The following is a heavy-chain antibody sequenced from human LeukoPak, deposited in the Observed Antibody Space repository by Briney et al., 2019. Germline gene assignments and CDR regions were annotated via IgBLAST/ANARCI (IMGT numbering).Heavy chain of an antibody. J-gene: IGHJ4*02. Sequence: GASVKVSCKASGYTFTGYYMHWVRQAPGQGLEWMGWNNPNSGGTNYAQKFQGRVTMTRDTSISTAYMELSRLRSDDTAVYYCARATSKVVRGAFDYWGQGTLVTVSS. D-gene: IGHD3-10*01. CDR2: NNPNSGGT. CDR3: ARATSKVVRGAFDY. CDR1: GYTFTGYY. V-gene: IGHV1-2*02.